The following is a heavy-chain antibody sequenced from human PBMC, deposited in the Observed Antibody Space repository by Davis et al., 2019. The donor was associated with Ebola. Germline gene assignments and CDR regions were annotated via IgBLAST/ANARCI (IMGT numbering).Heavy chain of an antibody. CDR3: ARMGKSYYDSLWDY. CDR2: IYPGDSDT. J-gene: IGHJ4*02. CDR1: GYSFTSYW. D-gene: IGHD3-10*01. Sequence: GGSLRLSCKASGYSFTSYWIGWVRQMPGKGLEWMGIIYPGDSDTRYSPSCQGQVTISADKSISTAYLQWSSLKASDTAMYYCARMGKSYYDSLWDYWGQGTLVTVSS. V-gene: IGHV5-51*01.